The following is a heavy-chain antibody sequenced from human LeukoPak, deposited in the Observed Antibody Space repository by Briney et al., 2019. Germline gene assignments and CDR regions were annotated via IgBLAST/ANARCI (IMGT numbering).Heavy chain of an antibody. V-gene: IGHV4-38-2*02. CDR2: IYHSGST. CDR3: ARDRYSSSSGGWFDP. Sequence: PSETLSLTCTVSGYSISSGYYWGWIRQPPGKGLEWIGSIYHSGSTYYNPSLKSRVTISVDTSKNQFSLKLSSVTAADTAVYYCARDRYSSSSGGWFDPWGQGTLVTVSS. J-gene: IGHJ5*02. CDR1: GYSISSGYY. D-gene: IGHD6-6*01.